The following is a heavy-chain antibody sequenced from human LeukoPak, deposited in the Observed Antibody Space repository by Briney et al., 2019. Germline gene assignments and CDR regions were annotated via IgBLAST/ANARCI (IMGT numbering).Heavy chain of an antibody. Sequence: SVKVSCKASGGTFSSYAISWVRQAPGQGLEWMGGIIPIFGTANYAQKFQGRVTITADESTSTAYMELSSLRSEDTAVYYCARRGYSYGLFDYWGQGTLVTVSS. CDR2: IIPIFGTA. J-gene: IGHJ4*02. CDR1: GGTFSSYA. V-gene: IGHV1-69*13. CDR3: ARRGYSYGLFDY. D-gene: IGHD5-18*01.